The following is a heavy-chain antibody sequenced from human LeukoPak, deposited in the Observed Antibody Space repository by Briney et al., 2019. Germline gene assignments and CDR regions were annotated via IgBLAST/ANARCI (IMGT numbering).Heavy chain of an antibody. V-gene: IGHV1-69*04. Sequence: GASVKVSCKASGGTFSSYAISWVRQAPGQGLEWMGRIIPILGIANYAQKFQGRVTITADKSTSTAYMELSSLRSEDTAVYYCAREIGGAPEVFDIWGQGTMVTVSS. J-gene: IGHJ3*02. CDR3: AREIGGAPEVFDI. D-gene: IGHD1-26*01. CDR1: GGTFSSYA. CDR2: IIPILGIA.